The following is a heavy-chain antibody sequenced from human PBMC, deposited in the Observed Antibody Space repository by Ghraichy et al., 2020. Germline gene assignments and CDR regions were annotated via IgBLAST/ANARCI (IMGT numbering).Heavy chain of an antibody. CDR1: GVSMENY. J-gene: IGHJ3*02. D-gene: IGHD3-3*01. CDR3: ARSNRFGGNSLDI. V-gene: IGHV4-59*01. Sequence: SETLSLTCAVSGVSMENYWGWIRQPPGKGLEWIGYVYYTGASYSSPSLQSRVTISLNMSKNLFSLELRSVTASDTAVYFCARSNRFGGNSLDIWSQGTMVTVSS. CDR2: VYYTGAS.